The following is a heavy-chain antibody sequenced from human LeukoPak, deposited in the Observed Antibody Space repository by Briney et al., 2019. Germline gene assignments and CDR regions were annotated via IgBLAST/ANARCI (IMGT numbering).Heavy chain of an antibody. CDR3: ARGKVVTMVRGVIITYFDY. V-gene: IGHV1-18*01. CDR1: GYTFTSYG. D-gene: IGHD3-10*01. Sequence: VASVKVSCKASGYTFTSYGISWVRQAPGQGLEWMGWINAYNGNTNYAQKFQGRVTMTRDTSTSTVYMELSSLRSEDTAVYYCARGKVVTMVRGVIITYFDYWGQGTLVTVSS. CDR2: INAYNGNT. J-gene: IGHJ4*02.